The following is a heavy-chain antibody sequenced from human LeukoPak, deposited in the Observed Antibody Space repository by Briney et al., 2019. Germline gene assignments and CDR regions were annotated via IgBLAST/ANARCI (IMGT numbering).Heavy chain of an antibody. J-gene: IGHJ3*02. Sequence: ASVKVSCKASGYTFTSYYMHWVRQAPGQGLEWMGRIIPIFGTANYAQKFQGRVTITTDESTSTAYMELSSLRSEDTAVYYCARDRVESSWYGDAFDIWGQGTMVTVSS. CDR2: IIPIFGTA. V-gene: IGHV1-69*05. CDR3: ARDRVESSWYGDAFDI. CDR1: GYTFTSYY. D-gene: IGHD6-13*01.